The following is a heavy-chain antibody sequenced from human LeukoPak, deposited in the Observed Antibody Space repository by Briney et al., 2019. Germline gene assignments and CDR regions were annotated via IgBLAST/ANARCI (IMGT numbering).Heavy chain of an antibody. Sequence: GGSLRLSCAASGSTFRNLWMNWVRQAPGKGLEWVGRVKSRSSGGTTDYAAPVKDRFTISRDDSKDTFYLEMSSLKIEDTAVYCCTTGDMYYYSYWRQGTLVTVSS. CDR1: GSTFRNLW. CDR2: VKSRSSGGTT. CDR3: TTGDMYYYSY. V-gene: IGHV3-15*01. D-gene: IGHD2/OR15-2a*01. J-gene: IGHJ4*02.